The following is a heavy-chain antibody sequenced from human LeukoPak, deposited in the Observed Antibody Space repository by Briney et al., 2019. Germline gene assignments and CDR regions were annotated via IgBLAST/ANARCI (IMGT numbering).Heavy chain of an antibody. CDR3: ASDYDILTGPDAFDI. J-gene: IGHJ3*02. CDR1: GGSITSYY. V-gene: IGHV4-59*12. CDR2: IFYTGST. D-gene: IGHD3-9*01. Sequence: SETLSLTYTVSGGSITSYYWSWFRQPPGKGLEFIGYIFYTGSTNYNPSLKSRVTISVDTSKNQFSLKLSSVTAADTAVYYCASDYDILTGPDAFDIWGQGTMVTVSS.